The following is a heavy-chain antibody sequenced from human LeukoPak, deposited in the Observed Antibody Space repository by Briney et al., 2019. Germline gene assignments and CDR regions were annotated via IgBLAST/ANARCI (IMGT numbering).Heavy chain of an antibody. Sequence: GGSLRLSCAASGFTFDDYAMHWVRQAPGKGLEWASGISWNSGSIGYADSVKGRFTISRDNAKNSLYLQMNSLRAEDTALYYCAKDSGDYGETGWFDPWGQGTLVTVSS. CDR2: ISWNSGSI. CDR3: AKDSGDYGETGWFDP. J-gene: IGHJ5*02. CDR1: GFTFDDYA. V-gene: IGHV3-9*01. D-gene: IGHD4-17*01.